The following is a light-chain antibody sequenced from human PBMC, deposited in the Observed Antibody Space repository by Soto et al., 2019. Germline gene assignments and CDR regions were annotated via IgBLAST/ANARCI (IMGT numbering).Light chain of an antibody. J-gene: IGKJ5*01. Sequence: EIVLTQSPATLSLSPGERATLSCRASQAVSSYLAWYQQKPGQAPRLLIYDASNRATGIPARFSGSGSGTDFILTISRLEPEDFAVYYCQQRRIWPTFGQGTRLEIK. CDR1: QAVSSY. CDR2: DAS. V-gene: IGKV3-11*01. CDR3: QQRRIWPT.